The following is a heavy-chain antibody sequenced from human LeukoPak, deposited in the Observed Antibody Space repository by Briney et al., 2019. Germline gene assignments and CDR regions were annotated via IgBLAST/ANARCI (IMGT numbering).Heavy chain of an antibody. CDR3: ARDRSDGSGYYGYYFDY. D-gene: IGHD3-22*01. CDR2: IYYSGST. CDR1: GGSIGSYY. J-gene: IGHJ4*02. V-gene: IGHV4-59*01. Sequence: SETLSLTCTVSGGSIGSYYWSWIRQPPGKGLEWIGHIYYSGSTDYNPSLRSRVTISVDTSKNQFSLRLSSVTAADTAVYYCARDRSDGSGYYGYYFDYWGQGTLVSVPS.